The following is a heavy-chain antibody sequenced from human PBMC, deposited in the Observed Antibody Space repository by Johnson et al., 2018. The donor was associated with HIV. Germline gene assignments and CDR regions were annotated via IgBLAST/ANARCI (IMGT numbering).Heavy chain of an antibody. CDR2: IAYDGSNK. D-gene: IGHD5-12*01. CDR1: GFTFSSYA. Sequence: QVQLVESGGGLVQPGGSMRLSCAASGFTFSSYAMHWVRQAPGKGLEWVAVIAYDGSNKYYADSVKGRFTISRDNSKNSLYLQMNRLRAEDTALYYCAKGGVATVLRAFDIWGQGTMVTVSS. V-gene: IGHV3-30-3*01. J-gene: IGHJ3*02. CDR3: AKGGVATVLRAFDI.